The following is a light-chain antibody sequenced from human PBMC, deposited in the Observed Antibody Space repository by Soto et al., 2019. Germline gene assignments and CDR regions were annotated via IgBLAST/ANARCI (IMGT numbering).Light chain of an antibody. J-gene: IGLJ2*01. CDR3: SSYSSSSTQV. CDR1: SSDVGNDKY. CDR2: DVR. V-gene: IGLV2-14*01. Sequence: QSALTQPASVSGSPGQSITISCTGTSSDVGNDKYVSWYQQDPGKAPKLMIYDVRYRPSGVSNRFSGSKSGNTASLTISGLQAEDEADYYCSSYSSSSTQVFGGGTKVTVL.